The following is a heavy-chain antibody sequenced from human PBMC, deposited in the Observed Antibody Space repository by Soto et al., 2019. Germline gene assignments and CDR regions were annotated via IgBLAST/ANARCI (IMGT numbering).Heavy chain of an antibody. D-gene: IGHD4-17*01. V-gene: IGHV3-23*01. CDR3: ANPPYGEEYFQH. CDR2: ISKNGGST. CDR1: GFTFSSYA. J-gene: IGHJ1*01. Sequence: PGGSLRLSCAASGFTFSSYAISWVRQSQGKGLEWVSAISKNGGSTYYADSVKGRFTISRDNSKNTLYLQMNSLRAEDTAVYYCANPPYGEEYFQHWGQGALVTISS.